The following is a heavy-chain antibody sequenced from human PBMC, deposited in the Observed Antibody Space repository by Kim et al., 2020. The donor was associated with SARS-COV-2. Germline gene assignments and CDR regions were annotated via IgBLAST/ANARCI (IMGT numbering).Heavy chain of an antibody. Sequence: LKSRVTISVDTSKNQFSLKLSSVTAADTAVYYCARSLYDSSGYYDGGIDYWGQGTLVTVSS. D-gene: IGHD3-22*01. CDR3: ARSLYDSSGYYDGGIDY. J-gene: IGHJ4*02. V-gene: IGHV4-59*01.